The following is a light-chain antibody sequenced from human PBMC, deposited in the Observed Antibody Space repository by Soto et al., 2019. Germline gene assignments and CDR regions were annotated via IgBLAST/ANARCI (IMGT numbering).Light chain of an antibody. J-gene: IGLJ2*01. CDR2: EVS. Sequence: QSALTQPPSASESPGQSVTISCTGTSSDVGGYNYVSWYQQHPGKAPKLMIYEVSKRPSGVPDRFSGSKSGNTASLTVSGLQAEDEADYYCSSYAGSKVVFGGGTKLTVL. CDR1: SSDVGGYNY. CDR3: SSYAGSKVV. V-gene: IGLV2-8*01.